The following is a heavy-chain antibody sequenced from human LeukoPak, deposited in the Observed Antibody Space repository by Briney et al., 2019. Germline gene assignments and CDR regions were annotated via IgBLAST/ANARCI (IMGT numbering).Heavy chain of an antibody. CDR3: VRDGSYYDSSGYYYLY. D-gene: IGHD3-22*01. J-gene: IGHJ4*02. Sequence: SVKVSCKASGGTFSSYAISWVRQAPGQGLEWMGGITPMFGTANYAQKFQGRVTIIADESTSTAYMELSSLRSEDTAVYYCVRDGSYYDSSGYYYLYWGQGTLVTVSS. CDR1: GGTFSSYA. V-gene: IGHV1-69*01. CDR2: ITPMFGTA.